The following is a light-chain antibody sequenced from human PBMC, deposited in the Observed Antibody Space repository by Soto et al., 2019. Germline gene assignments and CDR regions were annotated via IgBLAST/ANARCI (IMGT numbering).Light chain of an antibody. J-gene: IGKJ2*01. CDR2: DAS. Sequence: EVVMTQSPATLSLSPGERATLSCRASQSVRSNLAWYQQTPGQAPRLLIYDASTRATGIPARFSGSGSGTEFPLTISSLQSEDFAVYYCQQYDNLPYTFGQGTKLEIK. CDR3: QQYDNLPYT. V-gene: IGKV3-15*01. CDR1: QSVRSN.